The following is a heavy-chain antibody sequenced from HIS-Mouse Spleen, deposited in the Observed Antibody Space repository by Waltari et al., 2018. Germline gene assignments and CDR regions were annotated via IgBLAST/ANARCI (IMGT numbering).Heavy chain of an antibody. Sequence: QLQLQESGPGLVKPSETLSLTCTVSGGSISSSSYYWGWIRQPPGKGLEWIGRIYYSGRTYSTPALKSRVPISLDTSKNQFSLKLSSVTAADTAVYYCAREIPYSSSWYDWYFDLWGRGTLVTVSS. D-gene: IGHD6-13*01. CDR2: IYYSGRT. CDR3: AREIPYSSSWYDWYFDL. J-gene: IGHJ2*01. CDR1: GGSISSSSYY. V-gene: IGHV4-39*07.